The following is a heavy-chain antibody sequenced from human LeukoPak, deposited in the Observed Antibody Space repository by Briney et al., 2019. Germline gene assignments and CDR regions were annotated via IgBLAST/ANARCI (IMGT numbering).Heavy chain of an antibody. J-gene: IGHJ6*04. Sequence: GGSLRLSCAASGFTFSSYEMNWLRQAPGKGLEWVSYISSSGSTIYYADSVKGRFTISRDNAKNSLYLQMNSLRAEDTAVYYCAELGITMIGGVWGKGTTVAISS. D-gene: IGHD3-10*02. CDR3: AELGITMIGGV. V-gene: IGHV3-48*03. CDR2: ISSSGSTI. CDR1: GFTFSSYE.